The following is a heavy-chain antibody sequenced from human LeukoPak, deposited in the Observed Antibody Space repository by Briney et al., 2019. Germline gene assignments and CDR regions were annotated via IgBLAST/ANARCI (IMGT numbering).Heavy chain of an antibody. CDR1: GGSISSYY. V-gene: IGHV4-59*01. CDR2: IYYSGST. J-gene: IGHJ5*02. D-gene: IGHD1-26*01. Sequence: SETLSLTCTVSGGSISSYYWSWIRQPPGKGLEWIGYIYYSGSTNYNPSLKSRVTISVDTSKNQFSLKLGSVTAADTAVYYCASDLGSTNWFDPWGQGTLVTVSS. CDR3: ASDLGSTNWFDP.